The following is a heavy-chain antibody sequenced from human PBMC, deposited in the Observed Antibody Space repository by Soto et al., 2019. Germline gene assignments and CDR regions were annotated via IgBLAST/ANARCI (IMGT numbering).Heavy chain of an antibody. D-gene: IGHD1-26*01. CDR3: ARGPTIRAGGCFDP. CDR1: GGSISNGGDY. J-gene: IGHJ5*02. V-gene: IGHV4-31*03. CDR2: IYYSGSS. Sequence: QVQLQESGPGLVKPSQTLSLTCTVSGGSISNGGDYWSWIRQHPGKGLEWIAYIYYSGSSYSNPSLKRRVFISIDTPKTQFSLKLSSVAAAAPAVYYCARGPTIRAGGCFDPGARETLVPVS.